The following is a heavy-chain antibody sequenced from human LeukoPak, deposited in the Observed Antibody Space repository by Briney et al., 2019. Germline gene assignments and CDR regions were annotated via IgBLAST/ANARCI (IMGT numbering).Heavy chain of an antibody. Sequence: GGSLRLSCAASGFTFSSYAMHWVRQAPGKGLEYVSAISSNGGSTYYASSVKGRFTISRDNSKNTLYLQMGSLRAEDMAVYYCARESRDSSGYYSELDYWGQGTLVTVSS. V-gene: IGHV3-64*01. J-gene: IGHJ4*02. D-gene: IGHD3-22*01. CDR2: ISSNGGST. CDR3: ARESRDSSGYYSELDY. CDR1: GFTFSSYA.